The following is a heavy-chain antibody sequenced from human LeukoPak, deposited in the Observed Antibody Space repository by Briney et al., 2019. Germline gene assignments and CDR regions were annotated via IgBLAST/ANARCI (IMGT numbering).Heavy chain of an antibody. CDR3: ARRIVVVPAAMEGWFDP. V-gene: IGHV4-34*01. D-gene: IGHD2-2*01. CDR1: GGSFSGYY. CDR2: IYYSGST. J-gene: IGHJ5*02. Sequence: SETLSLTCAVYGGSFSGYYWSWLRQPPGKGLEWIGSIYYSGSTYYNPSLKSRVTISVDTSKNQFSLKLSSVTAADTAVYYCARRIVVVPAAMEGWFDPWGQGTLVTVSS.